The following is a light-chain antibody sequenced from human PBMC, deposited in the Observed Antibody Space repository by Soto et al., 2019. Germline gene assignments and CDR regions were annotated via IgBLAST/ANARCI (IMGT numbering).Light chain of an antibody. J-gene: IGKJ4*01. Sequence: EVVMTQSPATLSVSPGERATLSCRASQSVSIDLARYQQTPGQAPRLLIYGATNRATGIPDRFSGSGSGTDFTLTISRLEPEDFAVYYCQQYGSSLTFGGGTKVDIK. V-gene: IGKV3-20*01. CDR3: QQYGSSLT. CDR1: QSVSID. CDR2: GAT.